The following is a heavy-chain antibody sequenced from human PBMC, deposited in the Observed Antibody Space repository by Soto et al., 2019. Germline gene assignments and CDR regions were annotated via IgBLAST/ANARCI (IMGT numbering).Heavy chain of an antibody. V-gene: IGHV3-7*01. CDR2: IKPDGSGK. J-gene: IGHJ3*01. D-gene: IGHD1-1*01. Sequence: RQSLRLSKAASALIFSPYWMIWIRQAPGKGMEWVANIKPDGSGKYYMDSVRGRFAISRDNTKNSLYLHMNSLRAEDTAVYFYACDFGVHLLDFWG. CDR1: ALIFSPYW. CDR3: ACDFGVHLLDF.